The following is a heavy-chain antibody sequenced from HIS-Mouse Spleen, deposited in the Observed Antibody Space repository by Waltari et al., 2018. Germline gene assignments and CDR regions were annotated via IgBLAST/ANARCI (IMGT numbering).Heavy chain of an antibody. J-gene: IGHJ4*02. CDR1: GFTFSSYA. CDR2: ISYDGGNK. V-gene: IGHV3-30-3*01. D-gene: IGHD3-10*01. Sequence: QVQLVESGGGVVQPGRSLRLSCAASGFTFSSYARHGVRQAPGKGLKWVAVISYDGGNKYYADSGKGRFTISRDNSKNALYLQMNSLRAEDTAVYYCARVTGGGYWGQGTLVTVSS. CDR3: ARVTGGGY.